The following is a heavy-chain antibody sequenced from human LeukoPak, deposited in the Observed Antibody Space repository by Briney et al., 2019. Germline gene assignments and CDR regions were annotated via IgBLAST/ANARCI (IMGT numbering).Heavy chain of an antibody. Sequence: GASVKVSCKASGGTFSSYAISWVRQAPGQGLEWMGRIIPILGIANYAQKFQGRVTITADKSTSTAYMELSSLRSEDTAVYYCAGDPQRGRGELSLLDYWGQGTLVTVSS. V-gene: IGHV1-69*04. CDR2: IIPILGIA. J-gene: IGHJ4*02. D-gene: IGHD3-16*02. CDR1: GGTFSSYA. CDR3: AGDPQRGRGELSLLDY.